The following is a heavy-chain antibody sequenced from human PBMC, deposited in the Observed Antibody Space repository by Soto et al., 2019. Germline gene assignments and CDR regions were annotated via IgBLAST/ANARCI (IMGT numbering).Heavy chain of an antibody. Sequence: GASVKVSCKASGYTFTSYAMHWVRQAPGQRLEWMGWINAGNGNTKYSQKFQGRVTITRDTSASTAYMELSSLRSEDAAVYYCARDLGYALPDYWGQGTLVTVSS. CDR1: GYTFTSYA. J-gene: IGHJ4*02. V-gene: IGHV1-3*01. D-gene: IGHD2-15*01. CDR3: ARDLGYALPDY. CDR2: INAGNGNT.